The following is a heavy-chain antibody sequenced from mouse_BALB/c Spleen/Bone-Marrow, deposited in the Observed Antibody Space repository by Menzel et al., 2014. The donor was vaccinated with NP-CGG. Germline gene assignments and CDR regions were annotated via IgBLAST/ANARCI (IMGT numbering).Heavy chain of an antibody. Sequence: LQQSGSELVRPGASVKLSCTASGYTFTSSWMHWVKQRPGRGLEWIGNISPGSGSTNYDEKFKSKATLTVDTSSNSAYMQRSSLTAEDAAVYDCTKRDVDYWGQGTTLTVSA. CDR1: GYTFTSSW. J-gene: IGHJ2*01. CDR2: ISPGSGST. CDR3: TKRDVDY. V-gene: IGHV1S22*01.